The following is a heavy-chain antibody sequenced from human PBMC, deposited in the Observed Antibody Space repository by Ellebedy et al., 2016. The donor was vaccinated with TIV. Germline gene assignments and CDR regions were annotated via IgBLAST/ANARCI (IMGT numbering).Heavy chain of an antibody. V-gene: IGHV3-23*01. J-gene: IGHJ4*02. Sequence: GESLKISCAASGFMFRSYDMAWVRLAPGKGLEWVSSFSSFGDKTYYRNSVKGRLTIFKDNSKNMVFLQMNSLRTEDTAVYYCAKVRSPGYSQFDYWGQGTPVTVSS. CDR2: FSSFGDKT. CDR3: AKVRSPGYSQFDY. D-gene: IGHD3-22*01. CDR1: GFMFRSYD.